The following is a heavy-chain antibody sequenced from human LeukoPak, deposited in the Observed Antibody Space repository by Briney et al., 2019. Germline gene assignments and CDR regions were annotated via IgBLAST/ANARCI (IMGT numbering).Heavy chain of an antibody. CDR1: GFTLSAHG. CDR2: TYFDESNK. J-gene: IGHJ4*02. Sequence: GGSLRLSCAASGFTLSAHGMHWVRQAPGKGLEWVAITYFDESNKFYADSVKGRFTISRGSSKNTLYLQMNSLRAEDTAVYHCARHRLDFWSGYADYWGQGIMVSVSS. V-gene: IGHV3-33*01. D-gene: IGHD3-3*01. CDR3: ARHRLDFWSGYADY.